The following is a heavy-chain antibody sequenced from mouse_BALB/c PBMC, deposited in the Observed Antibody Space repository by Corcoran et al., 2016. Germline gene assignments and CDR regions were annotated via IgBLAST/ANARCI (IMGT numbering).Heavy chain of an antibody. CDR1: GYTFTDYN. CDR3: ARRRGALDY. CDR2: IYPYNGGT. Sequence: EVQLQQSGPELVKPGASVKISCKASGYTFTDYNMHWVKQSHGKSLEWIGYIYPYNGGTGYNQKFKSKATLTVDNSSSTAYMELRSLTSEDSAVYYCARRRGALDYWGQGTTLTVSS. V-gene: IGHV1S29*02. J-gene: IGHJ2*01.